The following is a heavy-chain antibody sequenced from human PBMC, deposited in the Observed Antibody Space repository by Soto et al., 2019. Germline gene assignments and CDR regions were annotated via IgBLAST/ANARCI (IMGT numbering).Heavy chain of an antibody. Sequence: GSLRVLCGPSGFTLSSYAVYGVRKARGKGLELVAVISYDGSNKYYADSVKGRFTISRDNSKNTLYLQMHSLRAEDTAVYYCAKGADSSSWYYFDYWGQGTLVTVSS. CDR3: AKGADSSSWYYFDY. CDR1: GFTLSSYA. CDR2: ISYDGSNK. V-gene: IGHV3-30*18. D-gene: IGHD6-13*01. J-gene: IGHJ4*02.